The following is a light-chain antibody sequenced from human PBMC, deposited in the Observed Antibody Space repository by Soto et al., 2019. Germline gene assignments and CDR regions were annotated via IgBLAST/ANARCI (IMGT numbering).Light chain of an antibody. V-gene: IGLV2-14*01. J-gene: IGLJ2*01. CDR2: EVS. CDR3: SSYTTSGTLV. CDR1: SSDVGGYNY. Sequence: QPVLTQPTSVSGSPGQSITISCTGTSSDVGGYNYVSWYQQHPGKVPKVMIFEVSNRPSGISHRFSGSKSGNTASLTISGLQAEDEADYYCSSYTTSGTLVFGGGTKLTV.